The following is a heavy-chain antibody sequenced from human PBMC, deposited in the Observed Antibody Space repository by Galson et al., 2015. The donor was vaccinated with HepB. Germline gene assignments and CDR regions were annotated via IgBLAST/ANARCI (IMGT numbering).Heavy chain of an antibody. D-gene: IGHD3-10*01. Sequence: SETLSLTCAVYGGSFSGYYWTWIRQPPGKGPEWIGDINRSGNTNHNPSLKSRVTISLDTSKNQFSLKLRSVTAADTGVYYCARADREVIIVHHYYYMDVWGKGTTVTVSS. J-gene: IGHJ6*03. CDR2: INRSGNT. CDR1: GGSFSGYY. CDR3: ARADREVIIVHHYYYMDV. V-gene: IGHV4-34*01.